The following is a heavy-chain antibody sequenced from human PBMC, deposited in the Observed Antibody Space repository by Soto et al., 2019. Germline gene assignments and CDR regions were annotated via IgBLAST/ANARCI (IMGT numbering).Heavy chain of an antibody. V-gene: IGHV3-30*18. CDR1: GFTFSSYG. CDR3: AKDRGGAAAGYYYYYYGMDV. D-gene: IGHD6-13*01. J-gene: IGHJ6*02. Sequence: VGSLRLSCAASGFTFSSYGMHWVRQAPGKGLEWVAVISYDGSNKYYADSVKGRFTISRDNSKNTLYLQMNSLRAEDTAVYYCAKDRGGAAAGYYYYYYGMDVWGQGTTVTVSS. CDR2: ISYDGSNK.